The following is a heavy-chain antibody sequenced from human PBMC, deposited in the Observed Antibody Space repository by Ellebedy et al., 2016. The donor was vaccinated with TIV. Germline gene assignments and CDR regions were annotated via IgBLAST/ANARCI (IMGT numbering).Heavy chain of an antibody. CDR1: GFTVSSNY. CDR3: ARDADMTTAGY. J-gene: IGHJ4*02. Sequence: GESLKISXAASGFTVSSNYMSWVRQAPGKGLGWVSVIYSGGSTYYADSVKGRFTISRDNSKNTLYLQMNSLRAEDTAVYYCARDADMTTAGYWGQGTLVTVSS. D-gene: IGHD4-11*01. V-gene: IGHV3-53*01. CDR2: IYSGGST.